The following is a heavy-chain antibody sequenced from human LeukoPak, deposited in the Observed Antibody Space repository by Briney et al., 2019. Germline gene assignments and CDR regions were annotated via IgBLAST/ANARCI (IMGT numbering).Heavy chain of an antibody. J-gene: IGHJ3*02. V-gene: IGHV4-30-4*01. CDR1: GGSISSDSYY. CDR2: IYYSGST. Sequence: PSQTLSLTCTVSGGSISSDSYYWSWIRQPPGKGLEWIGYIYYSGSTYYTPSLRTRVIISLDTSKNQFSLKLSSVTAADTAVYYCASERGRYYGGSGYSLWAFDIWGQGTVVTVSS. D-gene: IGHD3-22*01. CDR3: ASERGRYYGGSGYSLWAFDI.